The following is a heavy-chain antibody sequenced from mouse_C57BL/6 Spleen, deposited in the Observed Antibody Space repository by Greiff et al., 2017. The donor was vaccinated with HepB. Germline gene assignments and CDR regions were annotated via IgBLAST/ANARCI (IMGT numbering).Heavy chain of an antibody. CDR1: GYSFTSYY. CDR3: EIGLLWYFDV. CDR2: IYPGSGNT. J-gene: IGHJ1*03. V-gene: IGHV1-66*01. Sequence: VQLQESGPELVKPGASVKISCKASGYSFTSYYIHWVKQRPGQGLEWIGWIYPGSGNTKYNEKFTGKATLTADTSSSTAYIQLSGLTSEDSAVYYVEIGLLWYFDVWGTGTPVTVSS. D-gene: IGHD2-13*01.